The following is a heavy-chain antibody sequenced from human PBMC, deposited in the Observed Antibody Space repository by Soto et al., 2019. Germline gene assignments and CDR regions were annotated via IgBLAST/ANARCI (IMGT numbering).Heavy chain of an antibody. CDR1: GDTISTSNC. D-gene: IGHD6-19*01. Sequence: QVQLQESGPGLVKPSGTLSLTCAVSGDTISTSNCWRWGRQHPGKVLEWIGEVFHSGATNYNPSLDSRVIIYVHKSKNECALKVNCLTAAGTAVYYCARGDSSGWESYFGYLGQGTLVTVSS. J-gene: IGHJ4*02. CDR2: VFHSGAT. V-gene: IGHV4-4*02. CDR3: ARGDSSGWESYFGY.